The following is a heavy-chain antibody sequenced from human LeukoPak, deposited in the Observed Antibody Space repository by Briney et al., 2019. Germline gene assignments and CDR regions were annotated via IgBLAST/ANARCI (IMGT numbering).Heavy chain of an antibody. V-gene: IGHV1-18*01. D-gene: IGHD6-19*01. CDR1: GYTFTSYG. Sequence: ASVKVSCKASGYTFTSYGISWVRQAPGQGLEWMGWISAYNGNTNYAQKLQGRVTMTRDTSTSTVYMELSSLRSEDTAVYYCARDPDSSGWYYFDYWGQGTLVTVSS. CDR3: ARDPDSSGWYYFDY. CDR2: ISAYNGNT. J-gene: IGHJ4*02.